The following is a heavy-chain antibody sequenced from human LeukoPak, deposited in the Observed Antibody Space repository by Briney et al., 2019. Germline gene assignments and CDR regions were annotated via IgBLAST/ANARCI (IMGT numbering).Heavy chain of an antibody. J-gene: IGHJ4*02. CDR2: INHSGST. V-gene: IGHV4-34*01. D-gene: IGHD3-9*01. CDR3: ARARRYFDWFSV. Sequence: PSETLSLTCAVYGGSFSGYYWSWIRQPPGKGLEWIGEINHSGSTNYNPSLKSRVTMSVDTSKNQFSLKLSSVTAADTAVYYCARARRYFDWFSVWGQGTLVTVSS. CDR1: GGSFSGYY.